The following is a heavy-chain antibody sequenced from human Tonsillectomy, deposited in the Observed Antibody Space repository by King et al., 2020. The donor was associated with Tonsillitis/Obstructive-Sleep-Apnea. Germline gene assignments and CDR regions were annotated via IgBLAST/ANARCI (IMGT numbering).Heavy chain of an antibody. J-gene: IGHJ3*02. V-gene: IGHV4-31*01. CDR1: GGSISSGGYY. Sequence: VQLQESGPGLVKPSQTLSLTCTVSGGSISSGGYYWSWIRQHPGKGLEWIGYIYYSGSTYYNPSLKSLVTISVDTSKNRFSLELSSVTAADTAVYYCARGYCSSTSCLYAFDIWGQGTMVTVSS. CDR3: ARGYCSSTSCLYAFDI. CDR2: IYYSGST. D-gene: IGHD2-2*01.